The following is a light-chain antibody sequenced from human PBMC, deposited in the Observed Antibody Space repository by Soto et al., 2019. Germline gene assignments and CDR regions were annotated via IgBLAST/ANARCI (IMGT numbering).Light chain of an antibody. CDR1: QTISSD. CDR3: QQYTDWPS. V-gene: IGKV3-15*01. Sequence: EIVMTQSPATLSVSPGERATLSCRASQTISSDLAGYQQKPGQAPRLLIYGASTTATDIPARFSGSGSGTEFTLTSSSLQSEDIAIYSCQQYTDWPSFGQGTKLELK. CDR2: GAS. J-gene: IGKJ2*01.